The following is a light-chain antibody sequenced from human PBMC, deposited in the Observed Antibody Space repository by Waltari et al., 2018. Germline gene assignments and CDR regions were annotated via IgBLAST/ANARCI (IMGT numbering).Light chain of an antibody. CDR2: GAS. V-gene: IGKV3-20*01. CDR1: QSVSSSY. CDR3: QQYGSSPPKFT. J-gene: IGKJ3*01. Sequence: IVLPQSPGTLSLSPGERHTLSDRASQSVSSSYLAWYQQKPGQPPRLLIYGASSRATAIPDRFSGSGSGTDFTLTISRLEPEDFAVYYCQQYGSSPPKFTFGPGTKVDIK.